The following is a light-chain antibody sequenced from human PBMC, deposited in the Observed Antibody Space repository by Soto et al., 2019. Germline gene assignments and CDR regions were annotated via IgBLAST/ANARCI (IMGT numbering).Light chain of an antibody. V-gene: IGKV1-39*01. CDR1: QSIGRN. J-gene: IGKJ4*01. CDR3: QQYSSPLT. Sequence: DVQMPSSPASLSSSLGESVPISCRASQSIGRNLNWYQQKPGKAPNLLIYAASSLQSGVPSRFSGSGSGTDFTITIIKLEPEDFEVYQCQQYSSPLTFGRGTKVDIK. CDR2: AAS.